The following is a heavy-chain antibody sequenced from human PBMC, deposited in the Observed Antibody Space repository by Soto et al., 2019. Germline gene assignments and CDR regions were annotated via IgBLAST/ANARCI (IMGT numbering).Heavy chain of an antibody. CDR1: GGSISSGGYS. Sequence: SETLSLTCAVSGGSISSGGYSWSWIRQPPGKGLEWIGYIYYRGNTDYNPSLKSRVTISLDTPKNQFSLKLRSVTAADTAVYYCARDGSGRAAEFCGQGILVTVSS. D-gene: IGHD6-19*01. CDR2: IYYRGNT. J-gene: IGHJ4*02. V-gene: IGHV4-61*08. CDR3: ARDGSGRAAEF.